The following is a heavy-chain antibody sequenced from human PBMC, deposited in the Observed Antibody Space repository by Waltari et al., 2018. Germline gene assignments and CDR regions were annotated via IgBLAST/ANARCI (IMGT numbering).Heavy chain of an antibody. D-gene: IGHD1-26*01. J-gene: IGHJ4*02. CDR2: ISGSGGST. CDR3: AKDSGSYYQYFDY. V-gene: IGHV3-23*01. CDR1: GFTFSSYA. Sequence: EVQLLESGGGLVQPGGSLRLSCAASGFTFSSYAMSWVRQAPGKGLEGVSAISGSGGSTYYADSVKGRFTISRDNSKNTLYLQMNSLRAEDTAVYYCAKDSGSYYQYFDYWGQGTLVTVSS.